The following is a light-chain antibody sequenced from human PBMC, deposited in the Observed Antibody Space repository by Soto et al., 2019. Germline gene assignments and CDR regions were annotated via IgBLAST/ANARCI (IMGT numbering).Light chain of an antibody. CDR3: QHYSSTPPAIT. Sequence: EIVLTQSPGTLSLSPGERATLSCRASQSVTSGYLAWYQQQPNQAPWLLIYGASYRATDIPDRFSGGGSGTDFTLTISRRDPGDFAVYYCQHYSSTPPAITFGQGTRLEIK. J-gene: IGKJ5*01. V-gene: IGKV3-20*01. CDR2: GAS. CDR1: QSVTSGY.